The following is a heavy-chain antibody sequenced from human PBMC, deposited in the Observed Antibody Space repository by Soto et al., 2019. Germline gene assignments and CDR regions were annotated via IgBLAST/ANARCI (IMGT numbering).Heavy chain of an antibody. V-gene: IGHV1-69*01. CDR3: AGLGGLVGEPGSSGALAF. J-gene: IGHJ4*02. CDR1: GSTFSRRA. CDR2: IVPQLGTS. Sequence: QVLLVQSGAEVKKPGSSVKVSCKASGSTFSRRAFNWVRQAPGQGLEWMGLIVPQLGTSNYAQKFQGRVTITAEESTTTVEMDLSSLTSEDTATYYCAGLGGLVGEPGSSGALAFWGQGTPVTVAS. D-gene: IGHD1-26*01.